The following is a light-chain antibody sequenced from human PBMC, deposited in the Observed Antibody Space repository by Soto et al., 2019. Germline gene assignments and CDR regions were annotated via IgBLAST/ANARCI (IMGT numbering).Light chain of an antibody. CDR2: GAS. Sequence: EVVMTQSPATLSVSPGERATLSCRASQSVSTNLAWYQQKPGQTPRLLIYGASTRATGIPARFSGSGSGTDFTLTISSLQSEDFAIYYCQQYNDWRTFGQGTKVERK. J-gene: IGKJ1*01. V-gene: IGKV3-15*01. CDR3: QQYNDWRT. CDR1: QSVSTN.